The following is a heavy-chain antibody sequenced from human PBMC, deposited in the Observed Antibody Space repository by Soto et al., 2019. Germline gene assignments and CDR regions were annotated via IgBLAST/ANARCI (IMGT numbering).Heavy chain of an antibody. CDR1: GGSISSGGYS. CDR2: IYHSGST. Sequence: PSETLSLTCAVSGGSISSGGYSWILIRQPPGKGLEWIGYIYHSGSTYDNPSLKSRVTISVGRSKNQFSLKLGSVTAADTGVYYCDRDSTPCGQGTMVIVSS. V-gene: IGHV4-30-2*01. J-gene: IGHJ5*02. CDR3: DRDSTP.